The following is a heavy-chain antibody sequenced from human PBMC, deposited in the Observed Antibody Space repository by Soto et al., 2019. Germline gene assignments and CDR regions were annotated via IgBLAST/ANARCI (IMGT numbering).Heavy chain of an antibody. CDR2: IYYSGST. Sequence: SETLSLTCTFSGGSISSYYWSWIRQPPGKGLEWIGYIYYSGSTNYNPSLKSRVTISVDTSKNQFSLKLGSVTAADTAVYYCARHRASGGIDYWGQGTLVTSPQ. CDR1: GGSISSYY. J-gene: IGHJ4*02. CDR3: ARHRASGGIDY. D-gene: IGHD2-15*01. V-gene: IGHV4-59*08.